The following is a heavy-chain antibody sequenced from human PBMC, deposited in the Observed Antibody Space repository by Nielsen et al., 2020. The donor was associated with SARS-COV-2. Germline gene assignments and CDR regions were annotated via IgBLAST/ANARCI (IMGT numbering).Heavy chain of an antibody. CDR2: INPNNGGT. CDR3: ARDKIVVVPAAGGEYYYGMDV. V-gene: IGHV1-2*02. J-gene: IGHJ6*02. CDR1: GYTFTGYY. Sequence: ASVKVSCKASGYTFTGYYMHWVRQAPGQGLEWMGWINPNNGGTNYAQKFQGRVTMTRDTSISTAYMELSRLRSDDTAVYYCARDKIVVVPAAGGEYYYGMDVWGQGTTVTVSS. D-gene: IGHD2-2*01.